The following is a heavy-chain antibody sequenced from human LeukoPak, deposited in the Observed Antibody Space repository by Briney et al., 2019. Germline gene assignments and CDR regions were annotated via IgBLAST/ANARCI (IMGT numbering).Heavy chain of an antibody. D-gene: IGHD4-23*01. CDR3: AREWDDYGGNPAHLDY. CDR2: INPSGGST. CDR1: GYTFTSYY. V-gene: IGHV1-46*01. J-gene: IGHJ4*02. Sequence: ASVKVSCKASGYTFTSYYMHWVRQAPGQGPEWMGIINPSGGSTSYAQEFQGRVTMTRDTSTSTVYMELSSLKSEDTAVYYCAREWDDYGGNPAHLDYWGQGTLVTVSS.